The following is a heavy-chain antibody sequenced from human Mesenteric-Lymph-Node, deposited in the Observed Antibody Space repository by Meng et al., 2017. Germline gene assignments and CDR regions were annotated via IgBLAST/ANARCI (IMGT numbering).Heavy chain of an antibody. Sequence: ASVKVSCKASGYTFTRYTVNWVRQAPGQGLEWVGWINTITGNPTYAQGFTGRFVLSLDTSVSTAYLQINSLKADDTAVYYCATDNYAEGYWGQGNLVTVSS. CDR3: ATDNYAEGY. CDR2: INTITGNP. V-gene: IGHV7-4-1*02. J-gene: IGHJ4*02. D-gene: IGHD5-24*01. CDR1: GYTFTRYT.